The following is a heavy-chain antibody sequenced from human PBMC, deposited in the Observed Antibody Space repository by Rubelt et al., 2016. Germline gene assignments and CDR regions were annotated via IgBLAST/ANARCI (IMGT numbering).Heavy chain of an antibody. Sequence: AQPGGSLRLSCAASGFTFSNHAMTWVRQAPGKGLERVSSISGSGGSTYYADSVKGRFTISRDNSKNTLYLQMNSLRAEDTAVYYCALGTTVVTLDYWGQGTLVTVSS. CDR3: ALGTTVVTLDY. D-gene: IGHD4-23*01. CDR1: GFTFSNHA. CDR2: ISGSGGST. J-gene: IGHJ4*02. V-gene: IGHV3-23*01.